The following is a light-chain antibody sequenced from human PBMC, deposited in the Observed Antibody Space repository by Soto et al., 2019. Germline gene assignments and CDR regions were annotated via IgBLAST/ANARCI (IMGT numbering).Light chain of an antibody. CDR1: QSLYNSNNLNY. V-gene: IGKV4-1*01. J-gene: IGKJ2*01. Sequence: DIVMTQSPDSLAVSLGERATINCKSSQSLYNSNNLNYLAWYQQKPGQPPKLLLYLASTRESGVPDRFSGSGSGTDFTLTISSLQAADVAVYYCQQYHSNPSTFGQGTKLEIK. CDR2: LAS. CDR3: QQYHSNPST.